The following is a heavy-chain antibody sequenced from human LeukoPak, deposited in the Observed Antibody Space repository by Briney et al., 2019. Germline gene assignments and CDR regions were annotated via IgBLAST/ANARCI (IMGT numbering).Heavy chain of an antibody. J-gene: IGHJ4*02. CDR1: GFTFNNYW. CDR3: SRDPHRGGDYDY. V-gene: IGHV3-7*03. D-gene: IGHD4-17*01. Sequence: GGSLRLSCAASGFTFNNYWMNWVRQAPGKGLEWVANIKPDGSEKYYVDSVNGRFTISRDNAKNSLYLQMNSLRAEDTAVYYCSRDPHRGGDYDYWGQGTLVTVSS. CDR2: IKPDGSEK.